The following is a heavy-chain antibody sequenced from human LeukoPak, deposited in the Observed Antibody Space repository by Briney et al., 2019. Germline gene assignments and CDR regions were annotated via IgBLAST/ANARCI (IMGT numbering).Heavy chain of an antibody. CDR2: IRSKAYGGTT. J-gene: IGHJ4*02. CDR1: GFTFGDYA. V-gene: IGHV3-49*03. Sequence: PGGSLRLSCTASGFTFGDYAMSWFRQAPGKGLEWVGFIRSKAYGGTTEYAASVKGRFTISRDDSKSIAYLQMNSLKTEDTAVYYCTRSDYDFWSGRLIFNFDYWGQGTLVTVSS. CDR3: TRSDYDFWSGRLIFNFDY. D-gene: IGHD3-3*01.